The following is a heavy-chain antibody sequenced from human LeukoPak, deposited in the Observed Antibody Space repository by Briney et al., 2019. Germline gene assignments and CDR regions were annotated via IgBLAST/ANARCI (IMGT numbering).Heavy chain of an antibody. J-gene: IGHJ4*02. V-gene: IGHV3-21*04. CDR3: ARESGYSSGWYEGYFDY. D-gene: IGHD6-19*01. CDR1: GFPFSDYS. CDR2: ISSSSSYI. Sequence: PGGSLRLSCAASGFPFSDYSMNWVRQAPGKGLEWVSFISSSSSYIYYADSVKGRFTISRDNARNSLYLQMNSLRAEDTAVYYCARESGYSSGWYEGYFDYWGQGTLVTVSS.